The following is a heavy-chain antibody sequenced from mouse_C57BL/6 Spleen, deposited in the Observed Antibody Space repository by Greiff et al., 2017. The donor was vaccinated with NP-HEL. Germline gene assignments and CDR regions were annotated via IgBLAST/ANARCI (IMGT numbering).Heavy chain of an antibody. V-gene: IGHV1S81*02. J-gene: IGHJ2*01. CDR3: ARIKKIVATYFDD. Sequence: QVQLQQPGAELVKAGASVKMSCKASGYTFTSYWMHWVKQRLGQGLEWFAETNPTNGRTYYNEKFKSKATLTVDKSSSTADMLLSGTTFEDSAVYYCARIKKIVATYFDDWGQGTTLTVSS. D-gene: IGHD1-1*01. CDR1: GYTFTSYW. CDR2: TNPTNGRT.